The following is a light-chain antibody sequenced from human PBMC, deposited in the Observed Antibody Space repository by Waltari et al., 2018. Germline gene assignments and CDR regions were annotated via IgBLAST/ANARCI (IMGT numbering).Light chain of an antibody. V-gene: IGLV1-51*02. CDR2: END. CDR1: SPNIGTSY. CDR3: GTWDSSLNGGV. Sequence: QSVLTQPPSVSAAPGQKVTISCSGSSPNIGTSYVSWYHQLPGTAPKLLVYENDKRPSGIPDRFSGSKSGTSATLGITGLQTGDEADYYCGTWDSSLNGGVFGGGTKLTVL. J-gene: IGLJ2*01.